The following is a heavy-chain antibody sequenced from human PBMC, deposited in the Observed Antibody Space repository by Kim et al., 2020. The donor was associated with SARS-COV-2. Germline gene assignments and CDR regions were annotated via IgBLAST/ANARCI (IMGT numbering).Heavy chain of an antibody. CDR3: ATVPAAELRYYYYGMDV. J-gene: IGHJ6*02. CDR2: ISSSSSYI. CDR1: EFTFSSYS. Sequence: GGSLRLSCAASEFTFSSYSMNWVRQAPGKGLEWVSYISSSSSYIYYADSVKGRFTISRDNAKNSLYLQMNSLRAEDTAVYYCATVPAAELRYYYYGMDVWGQGTTVTVSS. D-gene: IGHD2-2*01. V-gene: IGHV3-21*01.